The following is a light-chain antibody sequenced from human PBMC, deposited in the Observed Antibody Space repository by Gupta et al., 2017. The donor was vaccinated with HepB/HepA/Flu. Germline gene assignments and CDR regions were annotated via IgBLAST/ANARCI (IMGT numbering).Light chain of an antibody. V-gene: IGLV1-47*01. Sequence: QSVLTQPPSASGTPGQRVTISCSGSSSNIGTYYVYWYQQLPGTAPKLLIYRNNQRPSGVPDRFSGSKSGTSASLAISGLRSEDEADYYCATWEDSLSGRVVFGGGTKLTVL. CDR3: ATWEDSLSGRVV. J-gene: IGLJ2*01. CDR1: SSNIGTYY. CDR2: RNN.